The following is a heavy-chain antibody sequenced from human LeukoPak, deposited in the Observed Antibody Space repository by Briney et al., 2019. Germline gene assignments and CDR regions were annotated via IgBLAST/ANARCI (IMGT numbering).Heavy chain of an antibody. V-gene: IGHV3-11*01. CDR1: GFTFSDYY. J-gene: IGHJ4*02. Sequence: GGSLRLSCAASGFTFSDYYMSWIRQAPGKGLEWVSYISSSGSTIYYADSVKGRFTISRDNAKNSLYLQMNSLRAEDTAVYYCARDPKPTLGYSSSWNYFDYWGQGTLVTVSS. D-gene: IGHD6-13*01. CDR2: ISSSGSTI. CDR3: ARDPKPTLGYSSSWNYFDY.